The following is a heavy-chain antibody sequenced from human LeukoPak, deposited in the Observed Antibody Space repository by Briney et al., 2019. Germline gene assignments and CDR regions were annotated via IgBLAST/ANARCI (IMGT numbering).Heavy chain of an antibody. J-gene: IGHJ5*02. D-gene: IGHD3-10*01. CDR2: MNPNSGNT. Sequence: ASVKVSCKASGYTFTSYDINWVRQATGQGLEWMGWMNPNSGNTGYAQKFQGRVTMTRNTSISTAYMELSSLRSEDTAVYYCARGLTMVRGVIKGIWFDPWGQGTLVTVSS. V-gene: IGHV1-8*01. CDR3: ARGLTMVRGVIKGIWFDP. CDR1: GYTFTSYD.